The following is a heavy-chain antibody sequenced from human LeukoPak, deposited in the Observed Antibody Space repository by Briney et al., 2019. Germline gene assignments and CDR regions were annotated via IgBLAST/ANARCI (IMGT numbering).Heavy chain of an antibody. J-gene: IGHJ3*01. CDR3: ATCRGDCGGAFDV. D-gene: IGHD2-21*02. CDR2: MSPNSGNT. V-gene: IGHV1-8*01. CDR1: GYTFTSYD. Sequence: ASVNVSCKASGYTFTSYDINWLRQAPGQGLEWMGWMSPNSGNTGYEQKFQGRLTLTRNTSISTAYMELSSLRSEDTAIYYCATCRGDCGGAFDVWGQGTMVTVSS.